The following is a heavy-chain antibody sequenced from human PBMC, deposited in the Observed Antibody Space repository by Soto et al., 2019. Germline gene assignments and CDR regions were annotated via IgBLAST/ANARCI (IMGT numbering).Heavy chain of an antibody. D-gene: IGHD3-3*01. CDR1: VFSFNKYG. V-gene: IGHV3-30*03. CDR3: ARDEGGIGYYTGPYYYGMDV. J-gene: IGHJ6*02. CDR2: ISYDGTNK. Sequence: PGGSLRLSCAASVFSFNKYGMHCVRQAPDTALEEVAVISYDGTNKDYADSVKGRLTISRDNVKNTLLLQMNRLRAEDAAVYYCARDEGGIGYYTGPYYYGMDVWGQGTTVTVSS.